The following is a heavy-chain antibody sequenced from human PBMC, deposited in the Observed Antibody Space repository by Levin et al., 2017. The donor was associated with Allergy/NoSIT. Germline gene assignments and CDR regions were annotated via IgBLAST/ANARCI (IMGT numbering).Heavy chain of an antibody. D-gene: IGHD3-22*01. Sequence: PGGSLRLSCAVYGGSFSGYEWSWIRHSPGKGLEWIGEVNHSGNPKYNPSLRSRVTISVDTSKNQLSLKLTSVTAADTAVYYCAREENDYDSSGHFQVAAYWGQGTRVTVSS. J-gene: IGHJ4*02. CDR2: VNHSGNP. CDR1: GGSFSGYE. V-gene: IGHV4-34*01. CDR3: AREENDYDSSGHFQVAAY.